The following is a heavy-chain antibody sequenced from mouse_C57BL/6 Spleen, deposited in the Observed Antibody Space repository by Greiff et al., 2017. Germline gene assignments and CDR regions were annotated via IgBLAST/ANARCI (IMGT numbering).Heavy chain of an antibody. CDR3: AREGGYDGYYVWFAY. CDR1: GFTFSSYA. D-gene: IGHD2-3*01. Sequence: DVHLVESGGGLVKPGGSLKLSCAASGFTFSSYAMSWVRQTPEKRLEWVATISDGGSYTYYPDNVKGRFTISRDNAKNNLYLQMSHLKSEDTAMYYCAREGGYDGYYVWFAYWGQGTLVTVSA. J-gene: IGHJ3*01. V-gene: IGHV5-4*01. CDR2: ISDGGSYT.